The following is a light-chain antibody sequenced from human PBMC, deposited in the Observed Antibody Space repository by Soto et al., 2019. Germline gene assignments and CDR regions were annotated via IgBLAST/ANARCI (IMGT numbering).Light chain of an antibody. J-gene: IGKJ1*01. Sequence: DIQLTQSPSTLSASVGDSVTITCRASQSISNYLAWYQQKPGKAPKVLIYKASSLESGVPSRFSGSGSGTEFTLTISSRQPDDFATYYCQHCDSYWTFGQGTKVEIK. CDR2: KAS. V-gene: IGKV1-5*03. CDR1: QSISNY. CDR3: QHCDSYWT.